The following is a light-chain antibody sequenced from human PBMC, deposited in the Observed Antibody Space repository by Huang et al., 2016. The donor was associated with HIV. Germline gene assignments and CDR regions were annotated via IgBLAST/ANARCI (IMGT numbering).Light chain of an antibody. CDR3: QEFNNYPLT. V-gene: IGKV1-9*01. Sequence: IQLTQSPSSLSASVGDRVTITCRASQGISSFLAWYQQKPGKAPKLLMYAASTLHSGVPLRFSGSGSGTDFTLTISSLQPEDFATYYCQEFNNYPLTFGGGTKVEIK. CDR2: AAS. CDR1: QGISSF. J-gene: IGKJ4*01.